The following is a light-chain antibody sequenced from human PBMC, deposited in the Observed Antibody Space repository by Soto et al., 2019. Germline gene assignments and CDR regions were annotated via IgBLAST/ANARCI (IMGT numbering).Light chain of an antibody. CDR1: QSISNY. V-gene: IGKV3-11*01. CDR3: QQYNSWPRT. Sequence: EIVLTQSPATLSLSPGGRASLSCRASQSISNYLAWYQQKPGQPPSLLIYDASKRATGSPARFSGSGSGTDFTLIISSLEPEDFAVYYCQQYNSWPRTFGQGTKV. CDR2: DAS. J-gene: IGKJ1*01.